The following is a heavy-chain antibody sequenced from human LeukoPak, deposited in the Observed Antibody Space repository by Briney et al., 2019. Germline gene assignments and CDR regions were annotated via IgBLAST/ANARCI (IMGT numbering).Heavy chain of an antibody. CDR3: ARGAAYYYGSGSRPAFDY. CDR2: INHSGST. CDR1: GGSFSGYY. D-gene: IGHD3-10*01. Sequence: SETLSLTCAVYGGSFSGYYWSWIRQPPGKGLEWIGEINHSGSTNYNPSLKSRVTISVDTSKNQFSLKLSSVTAADTAVYYCARGAAYYYGSGSRPAFDYWGQGTLVTVAS. J-gene: IGHJ4*02. V-gene: IGHV4-34*01.